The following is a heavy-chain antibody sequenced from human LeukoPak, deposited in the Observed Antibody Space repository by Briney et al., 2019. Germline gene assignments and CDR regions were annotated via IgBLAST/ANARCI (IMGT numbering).Heavy chain of an antibody. CDR3: ARTGGSYPYYFEY. D-gene: IGHD1-26*01. J-gene: IGHJ4*02. CDR2: ISYDGSNK. Sequence: GRSLRLSCAASGFTFSSYAMHWVRQAPGKGLEWVAVISYDGSNKYYADSVKGRFSISRDNSKNTVYLQMNSLRAEDTAVYYCARTGGSYPYYFEYWGQGTLVTVSS. V-gene: IGHV3-30*04. CDR1: GFTFSSYA.